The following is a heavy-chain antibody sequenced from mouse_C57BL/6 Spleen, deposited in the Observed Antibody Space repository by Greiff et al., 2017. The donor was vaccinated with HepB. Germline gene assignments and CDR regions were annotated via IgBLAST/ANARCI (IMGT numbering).Heavy chain of an antibody. D-gene: IGHD2-4*01. CDR1: GFSLTSYG. J-gene: IGHJ4*01. CDR2: IWSDGST. Sequence: VKLQESGPGLVAPSQSLSITCTVSGFSLTSYGVHWVRQPPGKGLEWLVVIWSDGSTTYNSALKSRLSISKDNSKSQVFLKMNSLQTDDTAMYYCARQGMITSYYYAMDYWGQGTSVTVSS. V-gene: IGHV2-6-1*01. CDR3: ARQGMITSYYYAMDY.